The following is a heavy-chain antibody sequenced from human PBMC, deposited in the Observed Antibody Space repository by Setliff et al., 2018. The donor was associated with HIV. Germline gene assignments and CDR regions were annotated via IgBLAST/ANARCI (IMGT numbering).Heavy chain of an antibody. Sequence: PSETLSLTCTVSGASISSHYWSWIRQSPGKELEWIGYIYSTGSTNYNPSLQSRVTISMDASQNNFSLKLTSVTPADTAVYFCAKGAGFYGDYTFDAWGQGSLVTAPQ. CDR3: AKGAGFYGDYTFDA. CDR2: IYSTGST. CDR1: GASISSHY. V-gene: IGHV4-59*11. J-gene: IGHJ4*02. D-gene: IGHD4-17*01.